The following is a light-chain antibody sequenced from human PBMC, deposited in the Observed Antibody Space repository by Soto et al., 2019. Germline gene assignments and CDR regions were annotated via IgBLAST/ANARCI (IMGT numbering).Light chain of an antibody. V-gene: IGKV3-15*01. CDR2: GAS. J-gene: IGKJ5*01. CDR1: QSVSIY. CDR3: QQYYNWPRT. Sequence: EIVLTQSPGTLSLSPWERATLSCRASQSVSIYLAWYQQRPGQAPRLLFYGASTGATGLPARFSGSGSGTEFTLTINSLQAEDCAVYYCQQYYNWPRTFGQGTRLEIK.